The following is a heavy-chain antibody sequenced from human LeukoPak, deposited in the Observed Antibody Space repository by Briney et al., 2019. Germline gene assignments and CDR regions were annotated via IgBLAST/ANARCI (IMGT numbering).Heavy chain of an antibody. D-gene: IGHD2-2*01. CDR1: GYTFTSNY. CDR3: ARDQVGFDY. CDR2: IYPRDGST. Sequence: GASVKVSCKASGYTFTSNYIHWVRQAPGQGLEWMGVIYPRDGSTSYAQKFQGRVTVTRDTSTSTVHMELSGLRSEDTAVYYCARDQVGFDYWGQGTLVTVSS. V-gene: IGHV1-46*01. J-gene: IGHJ4*02.